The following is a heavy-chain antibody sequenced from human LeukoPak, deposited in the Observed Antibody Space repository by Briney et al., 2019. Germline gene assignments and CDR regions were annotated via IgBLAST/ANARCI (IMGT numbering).Heavy chain of an antibody. J-gene: IGHJ4*02. V-gene: IGHV4-59*01. Sequence: SETLSLTCTVSGGSISSYYWSWIRQPPGKGLEWIGYIYYSGSTNYNPSLKSRVTISVDTSKNQFSLKLTSVTAADTAVYYCARDRELGYWGQGTLITVSS. CDR3: ARDRELGY. D-gene: IGHD3-10*01. CDR2: IYYSGST. CDR1: GGSISSYY.